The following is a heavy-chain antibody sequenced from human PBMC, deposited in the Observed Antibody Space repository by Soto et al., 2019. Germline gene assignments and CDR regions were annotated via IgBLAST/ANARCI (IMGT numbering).Heavy chain of an antibody. Sequence: QVQLVQSGAEMKKPGSSVKVSCKASGYTFSTYGVSWVRQAPGQGLEWMGGIMPIFGTSKYAQKFQGRVTITADESTSTAYMEMSSLISEDTAVYYGARDREQLGFSVNYGRDGWGQGTTVIVSS. D-gene: IGHD1-26*01. J-gene: IGHJ6*02. CDR1: GYTFSTYG. CDR2: IMPIFGTS. CDR3: ARDREQLGFSVNYGRDG. V-gene: IGHV1-69*01.